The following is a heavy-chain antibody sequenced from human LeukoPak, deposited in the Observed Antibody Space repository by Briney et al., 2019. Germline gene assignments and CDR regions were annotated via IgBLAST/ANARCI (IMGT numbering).Heavy chain of an antibody. CDR1: GGSIRNYY. CDR2: ISYSGNT. CDR3: ARHSSWYYDFDY. D-gene: IGHD6-13*01. V-gene: IGHV4-59*08. Sequence: SETLFLSCSVSGGSIRNYYWSWIRQPPGKGLEWIGYISYSGNTNYNPSLKSRLTISVDLSTNQFSLKLTSVTGADTAVYYCARHSSWYYDFDYWGQGTLVTVSS. J-gene: IGHJ4*02.